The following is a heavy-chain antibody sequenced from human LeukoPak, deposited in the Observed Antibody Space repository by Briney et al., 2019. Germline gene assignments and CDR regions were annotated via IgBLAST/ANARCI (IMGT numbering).Heavy chain of an antibody. CDR3: ARARYYYDSSGYCPFDC. V-gene: IGHV4-59*01. J-gene: IGHJ4*02. CDR2: IDDSEST. D-gene: IGHD3-22*01. Sequence: SETLSLTCTVSGGSISSYYWNWIRQPPGKALEWIGYIDDSESTIYNPSLKSRVTISVDTSKNQFSLKLNSVTAADTAVYYCARARYYYDSSGYCPFDCWGQGTLVTVSS. CDR1: GGSISSYY.